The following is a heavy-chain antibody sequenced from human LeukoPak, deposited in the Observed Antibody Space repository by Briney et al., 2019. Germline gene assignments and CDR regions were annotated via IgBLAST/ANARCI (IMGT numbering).Heavy chain of an antibody. CDR3: ARRSLLLWFGTPGAFDI. J-gene: IGHJ3*02. V-gene: IGHV4-34*01. CDR2: INHSGST. D-gene: IGHD3-10*01. CDR1: GGSFSGYY. Sequence: SETLSLTCAVYGGSFSGYYWSRIRQPPGKGLEWTGEINHSGSTNYNPSLKSRVTISVDTSKNQFSLKPSSVTAADTAVYYCARRSLLLWFGTPGAFDIWGQGTMVTVSS.